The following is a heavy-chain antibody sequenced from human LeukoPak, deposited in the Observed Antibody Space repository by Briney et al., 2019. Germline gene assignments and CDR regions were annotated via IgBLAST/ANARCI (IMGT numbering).Heavy chain of an antibody. CDR1: GYTSTGYY. Sequence: ASVKVSRKASGYTSTGYYMHWVRQAPGQGLEGMGWINPNSGDTNYAQTFQGRVTMTRETSITTAYMELSRLRSDDTAVYSCARDSYCIGGSCYPPNGFDYWGQGTLVTVSS. CDR3: ARDSYCIGGSCYPPNGFDY. CDR2: INPNSGDT. J-gene: IGHJ4*02. V-gene: IGHV1-2*02. D-gene: IGHD2-15*01.